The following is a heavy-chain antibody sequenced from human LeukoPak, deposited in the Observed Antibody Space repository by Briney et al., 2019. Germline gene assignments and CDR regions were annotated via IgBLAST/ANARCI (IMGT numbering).Heavy chain of an antibody. CDR3: ARDQAHYDFWSGYYGGYFDY. V-gene: IGHV4-59*01. CDR2: IYYSGST. CDR1: GVSISSYY. J-gene: IGHJ4*02. Sequence: PSETLSLTCTVSGVSISSYYWSWIRQPPGKGLEWIGYIYYSGSTNYNPSLKSRVTISVDTSKNQFSLKLSSVTAADTAVYYCARDQAHYDFWSGYYGGYFDYWGQGTLVTVSS. D-gene: IGHD3-3*01.